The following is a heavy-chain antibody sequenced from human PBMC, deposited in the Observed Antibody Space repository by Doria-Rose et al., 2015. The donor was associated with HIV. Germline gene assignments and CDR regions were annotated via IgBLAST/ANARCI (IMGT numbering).Heavy chain of an antibody. CDR2: IFSDDER. CDR1: GGSLSSPGMG. J-gene: IGHJ4*02. CDR3: ARIKSSRWYHKYYFDY. D-gene: IGHD6-13*01. V-gene: IGHV2-26*01. Sequence: SGPVLVKPTETLTLTCTVSGGSLSSPGMGVSWIRQPPGKALEWLANIFSDDERSYKTSLKSRLTISGGTSKSQVVLTMTDMDPVDTATYYCARIKSSRWYHKYYFDYWGQGTLVIVSA.